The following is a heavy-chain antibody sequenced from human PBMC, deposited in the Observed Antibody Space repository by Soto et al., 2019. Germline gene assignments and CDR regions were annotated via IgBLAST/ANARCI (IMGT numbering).Heavy chain of an antibody. CDR3: ARGSVAGFDY. J-gene: IGHJ4*02. CDR2: IYYSGST. D-gene: IGHD6-19*01. CDR1: VGSISSYY. Sequence: SETLSLTCTVSVGSISSYYWSWIRQPPGKGLAWIGYIYYSGSTNYNPSLKSRVTISVDTSKNQFTLKLSSVTAADTAVYYCARGSVAGFDYWGQGTLVTVSS. V-gene: IGHV4-59*01.